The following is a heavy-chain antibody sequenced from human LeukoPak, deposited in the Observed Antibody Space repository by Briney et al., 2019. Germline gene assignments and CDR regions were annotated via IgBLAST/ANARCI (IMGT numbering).Heavy chain of an antibody. CDR2: IRVYNGNT. V-gene: IGHV1-18*01. CDR3: ARDLGTFGGVIVSGY. J-gene: IGHJ4*02. D-gene: IGHD3-16*02. Sequence: ASVKVSCKASGYIFNDYGISWVRQGPGQGLEWMGWIRVYNGNTNYAQKFQDRVTMTTDISTGTAYMELSSLRSDDAAVYYCARDLGTFGGVIVSGYWGQGTPVTVSS. CDR1: GYIFNDYG.